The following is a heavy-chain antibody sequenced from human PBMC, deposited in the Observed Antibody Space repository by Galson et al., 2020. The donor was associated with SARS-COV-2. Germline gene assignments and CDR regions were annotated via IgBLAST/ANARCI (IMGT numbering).Heavy chain of an antibody. CDR3: VRENDHDAFDI. D-gene: IGHD1-1*01. Sequence: ASVKVSCKASGYTFTGYYMHWVRQAPGQGLEWMGWINPNSGGTNYAQKFQGWVTMTRDTSIRTAYMELSRLRSDDTAVYYCVRENDHDAFDIWGQGTMVTVSS. CDR2: INPNSGGT. CDR1: GYTFTGYY. V-gene: IGHV1-2*04. J-gene: IGHJ3*02.